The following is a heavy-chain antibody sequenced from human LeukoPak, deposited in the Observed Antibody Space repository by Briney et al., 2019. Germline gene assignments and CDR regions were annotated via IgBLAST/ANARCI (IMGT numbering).Heavy chain of an antibody. D-gene: IGHD1-26*01. CDR3: ARQPLVGATPYWFDP. V-gene: IGHV5-51*01. Sequence: GESLKISCKGSGYSYNSYWIGWVRQMPGKGLEWMGIIYLADSDARYSPSFQGQVSFSADRSINTAYLQWSSLRASDTAMYYCARQPLVGATPYWFDPWGQGTLVTVSS. CDR2: IYLADSDA. J-gene: IGHJ5*02. CDR1: GYSYNSYW.